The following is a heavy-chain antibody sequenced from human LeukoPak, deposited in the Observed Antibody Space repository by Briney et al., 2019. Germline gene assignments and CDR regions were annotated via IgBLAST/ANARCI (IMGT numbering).Heavy chain of an antibody. CDR1: GGTFSSYA. Sequence: SVKVSCKASGGTFSSYAISWVRQAPGQRLEWMGRIIPIFGIANYAQKFQGRVTITADKSTSTAYMELSSLRSEDTAVYYCARLYSSSYSQTPKDYWGQGTLVTVSS. D-gene: IGHD6-13*01. J-gene: IGHJ4*02. CDR2: IIPIFGIA. V-gene: IGHV1-69*04. CDR3: ARLYSSSYSQTPKDY.